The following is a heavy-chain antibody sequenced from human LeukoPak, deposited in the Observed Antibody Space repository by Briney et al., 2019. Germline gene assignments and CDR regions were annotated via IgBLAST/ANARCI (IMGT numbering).Heavy chain of an antibody. J-gene: IGHJ4*02. Sequence: GGSLRLSCAASGFTFSSYAMSWVRQAPGKGLEWVSAISGSGGSTYYADSVKGRFTISRDNSKNTLYLQMNSLRAEDTAVYYCANDDFWSGYYPPYFDYWGQGTLVTVPS. D-gene: IGHD3-3*01. CDR2: ISGSGGST. CDR1: GFTFSSYA. CDR3: ANDDFWSGYYPPYFDY. V-gene: IGHV3-23*01.